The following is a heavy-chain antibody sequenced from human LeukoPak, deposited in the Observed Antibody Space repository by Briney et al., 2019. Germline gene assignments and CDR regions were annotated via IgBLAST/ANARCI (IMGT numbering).Heavy chain of an antibody. CDR1: GGSVSSGSYY. CDR3: AREGADCSGGSCYSLGFDY. CDR2: IYYSGST. D-gene: IGHD2-15*01. Sequence: SETLSLTCTVSGGSVSSGSYYWSWIRQPPGKGLEWIGYIYYSGSTNYNPSLKSRVTISVDTSKNQFSLKLSSVTAADTAVYYCAREGADCSGGSCYSLGFDYWGQGTLVTVSS. J-gene: IGHJ4*02. V-gene: IGHV4-61*01.